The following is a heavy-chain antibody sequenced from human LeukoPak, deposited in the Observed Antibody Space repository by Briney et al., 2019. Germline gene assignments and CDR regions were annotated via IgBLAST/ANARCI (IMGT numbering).Heavy chain of an antibody. Sequence: PGGSLRPSCAASGFTFSSYEMNWVRQAPGKGLEWVSYISSSGSTIYYADSVKGRFTISRDNAKNSLYLQMNSLRAEDTAVYYCARTPFTMVPGVPSVFFDYWGQGTLVTVSS. CDR2: ISSSGSTI. CDR3: ARTPFTMVPGVPSVFFDY. J-gene: IGHJ4*02. CDR1: GFTFSSYE. D-gene: IGHD3-10*01. V-gene: IGHV3-48*03.